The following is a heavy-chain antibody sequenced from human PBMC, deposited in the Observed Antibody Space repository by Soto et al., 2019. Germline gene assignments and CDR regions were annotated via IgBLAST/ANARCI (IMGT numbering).Heavy chain of an antibody. CDR1: GGTFSSYA. V-gene: IGHV1-69*13. CDR3: ARDGGGSGSSLFDY. D-gene: IGHD3-10*01. J-gene: IGHJ4*02. Sequence: SVKVSCKASGGTFSSYATSWVRQAPGQGLEWMGGIIPIFGTANYAQKFQGRVTITADESTSTAYMELSSLRSEDTAVYYCARDGGGSGSSLFDYWGQGTLVTVSS. CDR2: IIPIFGTA.